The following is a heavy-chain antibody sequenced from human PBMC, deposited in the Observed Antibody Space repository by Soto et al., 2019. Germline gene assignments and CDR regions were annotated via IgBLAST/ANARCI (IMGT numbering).Heavy chain of an antibody. CDR2: IQTKRQTYIT. Sequence: GGSLRLSCAASGFSFSDHFMDWVRQAPGKGLQWVGRIQTKRQTYITEYAASLEGRFSISRDNSKDTLYLQMHSLTSDDTAVYFCARGPITQTSFIDHWGQGTLVTVSS. J-gene: IGHJ4*02. CDR3: ARGPITQTSFIDH. V-gene: IGHV3-72*01. D-gene: IGHD1-20*01. CDR1: GFSFSDHF.